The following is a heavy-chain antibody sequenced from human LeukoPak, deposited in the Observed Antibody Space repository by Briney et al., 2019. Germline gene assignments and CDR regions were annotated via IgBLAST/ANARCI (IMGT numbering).Heavy chain of an antibody. J-gene: IGHJ4*02. CDR2: ISSSSSTI. CDR3: ARTDLWFGESDKGSFDY. Sequence: TGGSLRLSCAASGFTFSSYSMNWVRQAPGKGLEWVSYISSSSSTIYYADSVKGQFTISRDNAKNSLYLQMNSLRDEDTAVYYCARTDLWFGESDKGSFDYWGQGTLVTVSS. CDR1: GFTFSSYS. V-gene: IGHV3-48*02. D-gene: IGHD3-10*01.